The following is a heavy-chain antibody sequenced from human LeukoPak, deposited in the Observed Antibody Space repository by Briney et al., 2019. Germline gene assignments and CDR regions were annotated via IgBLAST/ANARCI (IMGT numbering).Heavy chain of an antibody. CDR1: GGSFSGYY. Sequence: SETLSLTCAVYGGSFSGYYWSWIRQLPGKGLEWIGEINHSGSTNYNPSLKSRVTISVDTSKNQFSLKLSSVTAADTAVYYCARSGYKADYWGQGTLVTVSS. CDR3: ARSGYKADY. J-gene: IGHJ4*02. V-gene: IGHV4-34*01. D-gene: IGHD5-18*01. CDR2: INHSGST.